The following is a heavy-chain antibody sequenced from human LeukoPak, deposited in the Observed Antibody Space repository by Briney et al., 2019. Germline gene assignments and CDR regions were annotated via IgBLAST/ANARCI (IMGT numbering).Heavy chain of an antibody. D-gene: IGHD1-26*01. CDR1: GGTFSSYA. J-gene: IGHJ4*02. V-gene: IGHV1-69*05. Sequence: SVTVSCKASGGTFSSYAISWVRQAPGQGLEWMGGIIPIFGTANYAQKFQGRVTITTDESTSTAYMELSSLRSEDTAVYYCARVRFSGSYYFDYWGQGTLVTVSS. CDR3: ARVRFSGSYYFDY. CDR2: IIPIFGTA.